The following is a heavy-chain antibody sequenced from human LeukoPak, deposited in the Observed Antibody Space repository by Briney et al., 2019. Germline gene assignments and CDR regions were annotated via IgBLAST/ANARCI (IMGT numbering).Heavy chain of an antibody. CDR2: INHRGNT. D-gene: IGHD6-19*01. V-gene: IGHV4-34*01. CDR1: GESFSGYF. Sequence: SETLSLTCAVYGESFSGYFWTCIRQPPGKGLEWIGEINHRGNTNYNPSLKSRVTLSVDTSKNQFSLKLTSVTAADTAVYYCARGPRYISGRGPLDYWGQGTLVTVSS. J-gene: IGHJ4*02. CDR3: ARGPRYISGRGPLDY.